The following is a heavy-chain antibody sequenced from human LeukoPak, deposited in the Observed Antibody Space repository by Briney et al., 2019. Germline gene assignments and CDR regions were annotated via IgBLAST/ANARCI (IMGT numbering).Heavy chain of an antibody. D-gene: IGHD3-10*01. CDR3: ARFGDYYYGSGSYYNDY. CDR2: IYYSGST. Sequence: PSETLSLTCTVSGGSISSSSYYWGWIRQPPGKGLEWIGSIYYSGSTYYNPSLKSRVTISVDTSKNQFSLKLSSVTAADTAVYYCARFGDYYYGSGSYYNDYWGQGTLVTVSS. V-gene: IGHV4-39*07. CDR1: GGSISSSSYY. J-gene: IGHJ4*02.